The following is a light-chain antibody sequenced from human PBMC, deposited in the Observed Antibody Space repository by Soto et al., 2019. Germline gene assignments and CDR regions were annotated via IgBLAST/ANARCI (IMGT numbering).Light chain of an antibody. CDR1: QAISSY. Sequence: IQLTQTPSSLSASVGDRVTITCRASQAISSYLAWYQQKPGRAPNLLIYGASTLQRGVPSRFSGSGSGTDFTLTISSLQPEDFATYYCQQLNSYPRTFGQGTKVELK. V-gene: IGKV1-9*01. CDR3: QQLNSYPRT. CDR2: GAS. J-gene: IGKJ1*01.